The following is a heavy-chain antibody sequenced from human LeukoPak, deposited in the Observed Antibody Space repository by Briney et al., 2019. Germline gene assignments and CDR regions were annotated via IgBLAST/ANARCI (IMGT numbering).Heavy chain of an antibody. CDR1: GYTFTGYY. V-gene: IGHV1-2*02. J-gene: IGHJ5*02. CDR3: ARDRLSTSRYRRLENWFDP. CDR2: INTNTGGT. D-gene: IGHD2/OR15-2a*01. Sequence: GASVKVSCKASGYTFTGYYMHWVRQAPGQGLEWMGWINTNTGGTNSPQKFQGRVTLTRDTSITTAYMRLSRLRSDDTAVYYCARDRLSTSRYRRLENWFDPWGQGTLVTVSS.